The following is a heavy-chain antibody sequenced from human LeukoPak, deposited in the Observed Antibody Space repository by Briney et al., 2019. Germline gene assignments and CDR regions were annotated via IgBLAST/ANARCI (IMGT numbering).Heavy chain of an antibody. Sequence: GGSLRLSCAAPGFTFSSYAMSWVRQAPGKGLEWVSAISGSGGSKYYTDSVKGRFTISRDNSKNTLWLQMNSLRAEDTAVYYCAKDGFLLWRGAFDIWGQGTMVTVSS. CDR3: AKDGFLLWRGAFDI. V-gene: IGHV3-23*01. J-gene: IGHJ3*02. CDR1: GFTFSSYA. D-gene: IGHD2-21*01. CDR2: ISGSGGSK.